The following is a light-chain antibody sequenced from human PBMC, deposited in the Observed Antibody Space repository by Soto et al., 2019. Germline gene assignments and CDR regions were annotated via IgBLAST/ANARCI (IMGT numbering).Light chain of an antibody. Sequence: DIQMTQSPSTLSASVGDRVTITCRASQTISSWLAWYQQKPGKAPKLLIYKASTLESGVPSRFSGSGSGTDFTLTVTSLQPGDFATYYCQQYSYYATFGQGTKVEIK. CDR2: KAS. V-gene: IGKV1-5*03. CDR3: QQYSYYAT. J-gene: IGKJ1*01. CDR1: QTISSW.